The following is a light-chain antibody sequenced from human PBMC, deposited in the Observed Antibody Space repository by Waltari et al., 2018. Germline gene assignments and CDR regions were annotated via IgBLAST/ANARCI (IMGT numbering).Light chain of an antibody. Sequence: SYVLTQPPSVSVAPGKTARISCAGPNIRDKTVSWYQQKPGQAPAVVIHDSTVRPAGIPDRFSGSDPATLTIARVEAGDEADYYCQVWDDTRDQPVFGGGTRLTVL. CDR3: QVWDDTRDQPV. J-gene: IGLJ2*01. CDR2: DST. CDR1: NIRDKT. V-gene: IGLV3-21*03.